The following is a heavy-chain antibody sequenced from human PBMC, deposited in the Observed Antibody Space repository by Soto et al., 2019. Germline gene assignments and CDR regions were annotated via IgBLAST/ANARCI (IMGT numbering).Heavy chain of an antibody. CDR1: GITFSNYG. CDR2: IWYDGSNK. D-gene: IGHD2-15*01. CDR3: VRDAGYGGNAVDY. J-gene: IGHJ4*02. Sequence: QVQLMESGGGVVQPGRSLRLSCAASGITFSNYGMHWVRQAPGKGLEWVAVIWYDGSNKYYADSVKGRFTISRDNSKNTLYLQMNILRAEDTAVYYCVRDAGYGGNAVDYWGQGTLVTVSS. V-gene: IGHV3-33*01.